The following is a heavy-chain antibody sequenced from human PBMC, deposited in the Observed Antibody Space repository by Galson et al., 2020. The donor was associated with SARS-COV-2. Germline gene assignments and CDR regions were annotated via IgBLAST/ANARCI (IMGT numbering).Heavy chain of an antibody. CDR3: ARQANSGGAFDI. CDR2: IDYSGKT. D-gene: IGHD1-26*01. CDR1: GYTISSSSYH. J-gene: IGHJ3*02. V-gene: IGHV4-39*01. Sequence: SETLSLTCIASGYTISSSSYHWARNRQPPGKGLEWIGSIDYSGKTYDNPSLKSRTTITVDASKNQFPRRLNSVTAADTAVYHCARQANSGGAFDIWGQGTMVTVSS.